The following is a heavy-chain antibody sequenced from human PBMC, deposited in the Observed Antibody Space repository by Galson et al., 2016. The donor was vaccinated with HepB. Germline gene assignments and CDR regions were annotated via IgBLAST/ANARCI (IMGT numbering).Heavy chain of an antibody. CDR1: GFTFYNYA. CDR2: ISGSGGST. J-gene: IGHJ5*02. D-gene: IGHD6-13*01. CDR3: AKGRSLSAAVSIWFDP. Sequence: SLRLSCAASGFTFYNYAMSWVRQAPGKGLEWVSSISGSGGSTYYADSVKGWFTVSRDNSKNTLYLQMNDLRAEDTAVYYCAKGRSLSAAVSIWFDPWGQGTLVTVSS. V-gene: IGHV3-23*01.